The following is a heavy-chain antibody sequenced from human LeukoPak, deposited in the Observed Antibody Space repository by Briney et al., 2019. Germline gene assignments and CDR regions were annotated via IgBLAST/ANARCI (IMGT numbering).Heavy chain of an antibody. Sequence: GGSLRLSCAASGFTLSSYEMNWVRQAPGKGLEWVSYISSSGSTIYYADSVKGRFTISRDNAKNSLYLQMNSLRAEDTAVYYCARDQQGELLWFGELSYYYGMDVWGKGTTVTVSS. V-gene: IGHV3-48*03. D-gene: IGHD3-10*01. CDR1: GFTLSSYE. J-gene: IGHJ6*04. CDR2: ISSSGSTI. CDR3: ARDQQGELLWFGELSYYYGMDV.